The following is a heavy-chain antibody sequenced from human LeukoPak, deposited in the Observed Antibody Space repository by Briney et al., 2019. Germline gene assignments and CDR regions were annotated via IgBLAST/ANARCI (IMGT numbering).Heavy chain of an antibody. CDR2: IYDSGNT. V-gene: IGHV4-59*01. J-gene: IGHJ4*02. CDR3: ARDSSGYYGFFDY. D-gene: IGHD3-22*01. Sequence: SETLSLTCSVSDGSISSYYWSWIRQPPGKGLEWIGNIYDSGNTKYNPSLKSRVTISVDTSKNQFSLKLTTVTAADTAVYYCARDSSGYYGFFDYWGQGTLVTVSS. CDR1: DGSISSYY.